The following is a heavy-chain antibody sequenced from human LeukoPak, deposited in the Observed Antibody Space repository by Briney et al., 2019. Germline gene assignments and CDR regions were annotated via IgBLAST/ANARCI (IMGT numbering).Heavy chain of an antibody. D-gene: IGHD1-26*01. Sequence: GGSLRLSCAASGFTFSSYAMSWVRQPPGKGLEWVSAISGSGTSTYYADSVRGHFAISRDNSKNTLYLQMNSLRAENTAVYYCAKGESGNYHSLFDYWGQGALVTVSS. CDR2: ISGSGTST. CDR3: AKGESGNYHSLFDY. CDR1: GFTFSSYA. V-gene: IGHV3-23*01. J-gene: IGHJ4*02.